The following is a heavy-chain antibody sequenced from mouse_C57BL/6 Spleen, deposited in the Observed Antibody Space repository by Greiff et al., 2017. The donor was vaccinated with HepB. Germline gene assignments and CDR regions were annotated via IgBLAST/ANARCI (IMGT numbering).Heavy chain of an antibody. J-gene: IGHJ2*01. CDR3: ARQLRLRGFFDY. CDR1: GYAFSSSW. V-gene: IGHV1-82*01. D-gene: IGHD3-2*02. Sequence: QVQLQQSGPELVKPGASVKISCKASGYAFSSSWMNWVKQRPGKGLEWIGRIYPGDGDTNYNGKFKGKATLTADKSSSTAYMQLSSLTSEDSAVYVCARQLRLRGFFDYWGPGTTLTVAS. CDR2: IYPGDGDT.